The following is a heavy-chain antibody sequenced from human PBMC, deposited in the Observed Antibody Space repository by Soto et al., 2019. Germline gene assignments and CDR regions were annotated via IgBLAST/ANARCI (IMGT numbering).Heavy chain of an antibody. Sequence: GSLRLSCAASGFTFSNAWMNWVRQAPGKGLEWVGRIKTKTDGGTTDYAAPVKGRFTISRDDSKNTLYLQMNSLKTEDTAVYYCTGCSSTSCYQYYYYGMDGWGQGTTVTVSS. V-gene: IGHV3-15*07. J-gene: IGHJ6*02. D-gene: IGHD2-2*01. CDR3: TGCSSTSCYQYYYYGMDG. CDR2: IKTKTDGGTT. CDR1: GFTFSNAW.